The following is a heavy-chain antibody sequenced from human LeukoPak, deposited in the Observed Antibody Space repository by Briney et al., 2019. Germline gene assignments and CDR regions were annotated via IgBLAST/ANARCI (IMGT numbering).Heavy chain of an antibody. V-gene: IGHV6-1*01. J-gene: IGHJ4*02. Sequence: SQTLSLTCAISGDSVSSNSAAWSWIRQSPSRGLEWLGRTYYRSKWYHDYAVSVRSRVSVNPDTSKNQFSLQLNSVTPEDTAVYYCARFLGIGSQRYYFDSWGQGTLVTVSS. CDR3: ARFLGIGSQRYYFDS. CDR2: TYYRSKWYH. D-gene: IGHD6-19*01. CDR1: GDSVSSNSAA.